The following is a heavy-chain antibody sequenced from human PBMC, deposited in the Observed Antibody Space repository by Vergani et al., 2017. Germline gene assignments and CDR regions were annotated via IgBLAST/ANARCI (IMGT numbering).Heavy chain of an antibody. CDR1: GYTFTGYY. D-gene: IGHD3-3*01. V-gene: IGHV1-2*06. CDR3: ARVSLGYDFWSGYGAGAFDI. CDR2: INPNSGGT. Sequence: QVQLVQSGAEVKKPGASVKVSCKASGYTFTGYYMHWVRQAPGQGLEWMGRINPNSGGTNYAQKVQGRVTMTRDTSISTAYMELSRLRSDDTAVYYCARVSLGYDFWSGYGAGAFDIWGQGTMVTVSS. J-gene: IGHJ3*02.